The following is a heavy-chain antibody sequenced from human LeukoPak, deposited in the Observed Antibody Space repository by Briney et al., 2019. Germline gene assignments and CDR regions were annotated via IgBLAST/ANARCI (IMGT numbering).Heavy chain of an antibody. V-gene: IGHV3-21*01. CDR2: ISSSSSYI. CDR1: GFTFSSYS. D-gene: IGHD3-10*01. Sequence: PGGSLRLSCAASGFTFSSYSMNWVRQAPGKGLEWVSSISSSSSYIYYADSVKGRFTISRDNAKNSLYLQMNSLRAEDTAVYYCARDGSMVRGVIITYYFDYWGQGTLVTVSS. CDR3: ARDGSMVRGVIITYYFDY. J-gene: IGHJ4*02.